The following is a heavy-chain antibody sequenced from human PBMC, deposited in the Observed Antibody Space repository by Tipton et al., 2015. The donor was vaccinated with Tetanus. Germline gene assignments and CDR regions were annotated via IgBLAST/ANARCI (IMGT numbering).Heavy chain of an antibody. CDR1: GGSFSGHY. Sequence: TLSLTCAVSGGSFSGHYWSWIRQPPGEGLEWIGEINPSGGASYKPSLRSRVTMSVDTSKNQFSTKLTSVTVADTAAYYCARPVKQWLVTVDSWGQGALVTVSS. CDR2: INPSGGA. CDR3: ARPVKQWLVTVDS. J-gene: IGHJ4*02. D-gene: IGHD6-19*01. V-gene: IGHV4-34*01.